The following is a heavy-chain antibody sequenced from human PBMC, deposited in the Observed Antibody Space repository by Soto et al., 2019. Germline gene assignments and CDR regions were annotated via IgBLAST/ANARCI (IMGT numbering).Heavy chain of an antibody. CDR1: GFTLSDYY. D-gene: IGHD5-18*01. V-gene: IGHV3-11*06. CDR3: ARTDPSVDTAMAIVY. CDR2: ISSSSSYT. J-gene: IGHJ4*02. Sequence: QVQLVESGGGLVKPGGSLRLSCAASGFTLSDYYMSWIRQAPGKGLEWVSYISSSSSYTNYADSVKGRFTISRDNAKNSLYLQMNSLRAEDTAVYYCARTDPSVDTAMAIVYWGQGTLVTVSS.